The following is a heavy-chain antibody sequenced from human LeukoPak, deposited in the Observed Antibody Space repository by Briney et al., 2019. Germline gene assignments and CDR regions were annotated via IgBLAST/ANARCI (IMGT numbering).Heavy chain of an antibody. CDR3: ARRRGGDYGMYYYYYMDV. CDR1: GGSLSSYY. Sequence: SETLSLTCSVSGGSLSSYYWNWIRQPAGKGLEGIGHIYTSGSTNYNPALKSRVSMSLDTSKNQFSLKLSSVTAADTAVYYCARRRGGDYGMYYYYYMDVWGKGTTVTVSS. CDR2: IYTSGST. J-gene: IGHJ6*03. V-gene: IGHV4-4*07. D-gene: IGHD4-17*01.